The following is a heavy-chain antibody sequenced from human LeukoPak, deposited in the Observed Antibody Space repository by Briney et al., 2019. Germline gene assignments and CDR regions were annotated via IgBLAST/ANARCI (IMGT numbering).Heavy chain of an antibody. Sequence: GASVKLSCKASGYTFTSYDINWVRQATGQGLEWMGWMNPNSGNTGYAQKFQGRVTMTRNTSISTAYMELSRLRSDDTAVYYCVRDLTCSGGSCYEGGYWGQGTLVTVSS. D-gene: IGHD2-15*01. CDR2: MNPNSGNT. CDR1: GYTFTSYD. J-gene: IGHJ4*02. V-gene: IGHV1-8*01. CDR3: VRDLTCSGGSCYEGGY.